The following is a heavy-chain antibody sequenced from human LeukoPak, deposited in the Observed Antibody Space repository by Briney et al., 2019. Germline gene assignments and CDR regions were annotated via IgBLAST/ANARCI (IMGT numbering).Heavy chain of an antibody. CDR1: GFTFSSYW. V-gene: IGHV3-7*01. CDR3: ARCYYGSGSYYNVWSYYYYMDV. Sequence: GSLRLSCAASGFTFSSYWMSWVRQAPGKGLEWVANIKQDGSEEYYVDSVKGRFTISRDNAKNSLYLQMNSLRAEDTAVYYCARCYYGSGSYYNVWSYYYYMDVWGKGTTVTISS. J-gene: IGHJ6*03. D-gene: IGHD3-10*01. CDR2: IKQDGSEE.